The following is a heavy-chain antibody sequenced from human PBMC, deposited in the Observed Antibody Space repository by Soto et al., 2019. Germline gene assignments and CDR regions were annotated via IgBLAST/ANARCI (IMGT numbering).Heavy chain of an antibody. CDR3: ARIPRL. V-gene: IGHV4-34*01. J-gene: IGHJ4*02. CDR1: GGSFSGYY. D-gene: IGHD2-2*02. CDR2: IKHSGST. Sequence: QVQLQQWGAGLLKPSETLSLTCAVYGGSFSGYYWSWIRQPPGKGLEWTGEIKHSGSTNYNPSLKSRVTISVDSSKNQFSLTLSSVPAADTAVYYFARIPRLWGQGTLVTVSS.